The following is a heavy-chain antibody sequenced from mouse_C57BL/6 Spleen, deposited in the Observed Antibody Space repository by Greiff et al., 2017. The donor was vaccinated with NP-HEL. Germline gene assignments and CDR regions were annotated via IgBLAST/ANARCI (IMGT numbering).Heavy chain of an antibody. V-gene: IGHV2-2*01. D-gene: IGHD1-1*01. CDR2: IWSGGST. J-gene: IGHJ3*01. CDR1: GFSLTSYG. CDR3: AGNYCSSLAWFAY. Sequence: QVQLKESGPGLVQPSQSLSITCTVSGFSLTSYGVHWVRQSPGKGLEWLGVIWSGGSTDYNAAFISRLSISKDNSKSQVFFKMNSLQADDTAIYYCAGNYCSSLAWFAYWGQGTLVTVSA.